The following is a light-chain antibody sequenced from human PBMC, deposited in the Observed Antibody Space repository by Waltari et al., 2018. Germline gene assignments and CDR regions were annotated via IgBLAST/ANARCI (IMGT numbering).Light chain of an antibody. J-gene: IGLJ2*01. CDR1: SNDVGVYNS. CDR3: SSQSSNDVVL. V-gene: IGLV2-14*01. CDR2: DVS. Sequence: QSALTQPASVSGSPGQSVTIFCAGTSNDVGVYNSVSWYQEHPGQAPRVIIYDVSGRPSRVSDRCAGSKSGNTASMIIAGLQAEDEADYYCSSQSSNDVVLFGGGTKLTGL.